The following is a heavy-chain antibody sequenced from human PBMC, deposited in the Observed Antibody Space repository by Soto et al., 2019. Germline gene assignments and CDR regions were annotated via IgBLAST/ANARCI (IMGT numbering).Heavy chain of an antibody. Sequence: PSETLSLTCAVSGGSISSGGYSWSWIRQPPGKGLEWIGYIYHSGSTYYNPSLKSRVTISVDRSKNRFSLKLSSVTAADTAVYYCARRWGTSFDFWGQGTLVTVSS. CDR1: GGSISSGGYS. D-gene: IGHD7-27*01. CDR2: IYHSGST. J-gene: IGHJ4*02. V-gene: IGHV4-30-2*01. CDR3: ARRWGTSFDF.